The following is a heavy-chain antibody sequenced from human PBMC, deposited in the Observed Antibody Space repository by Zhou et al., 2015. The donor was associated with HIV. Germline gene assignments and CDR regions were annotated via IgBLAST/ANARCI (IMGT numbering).Heavy chain of an antibody. CDR1: GFTFSSYA. V-gene: IGHV3-30-3*01. D-gene: IGHD3-3*01. CDR2: ISYDGSNK. CDR3: ARDAPRITISGWFDP. Sequence: QVQLVESGGGVVQPGRSLRLSCAASGFTFSSYAMHWVRQAPGKGLEWVAVISYDGSNKYYADSVKGRFTISRDNSKNTLYLQMNSLRAEDTAVYYCARDAPRITISGWFDPWGQGTLVTVSS. J-gene: IGHJ5*02.